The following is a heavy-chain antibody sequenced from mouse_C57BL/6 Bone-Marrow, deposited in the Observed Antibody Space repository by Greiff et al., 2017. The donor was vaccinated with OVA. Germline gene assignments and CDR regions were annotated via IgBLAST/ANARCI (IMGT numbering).Heavy chain of an antibody. CDR3: ARSTTVVATRNYYAMDY. V-gene: IGHV1-49*01. CDR1: YFAFMASA. D-gene: IGHD1-1*01. J-gene: IGHJ4*01. Sequence: LKQSGAELVRPGSSVKLSCKDSYFAFMASAMHWVKQRPGHGLEWIGSFTMYSDATEYSENFKGKATLTANTSSSTAYMELSSLTSEDSAVYYCARSTTVVATRNYYAMDYWGQGTSVTVSS. CDR2: FTMYSDAT.